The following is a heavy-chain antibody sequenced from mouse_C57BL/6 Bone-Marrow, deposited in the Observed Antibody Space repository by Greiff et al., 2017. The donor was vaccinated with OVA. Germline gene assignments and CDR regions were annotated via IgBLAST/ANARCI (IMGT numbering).Heavy chain of an antibody. V-gene: IGHV5-6*01. D-gene: IGHD1-1*01. CDR3: ARRNYGSSPFAY. CDR2: ISSGGSYT. J-gene: IGHJ3*01. CDR1: GFTFSSYG. Sequence: EVQLVESGGDLVKPGGSLKLSCAASGFTFSSYGMSWVRQTPDKRLEWVATISSGGSYTYYPDSVKGRFTISRDNAKNTLYLQMSSLKSEDTAMYYCARRNYGSSPFAYWGQGTLVTVSA.